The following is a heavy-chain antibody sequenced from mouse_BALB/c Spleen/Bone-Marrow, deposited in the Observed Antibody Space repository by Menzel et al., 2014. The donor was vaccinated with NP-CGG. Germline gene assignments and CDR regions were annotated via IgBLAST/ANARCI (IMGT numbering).Heavy chain of an antibody. CDR3: ASSGGYDGFAY. CDR2: INPYNGDT. CDR1: GYSFTGYF. D-gene: IGHD2-2*01. J-gene: IGHJ3*01. Sequence: VQLQQSGPELVKPGASLKISCKASGYSFTGYFMNWVMQSHGKSLEWIGRINPYNGDTFYNQKFKGKATLTVDKSSSTAHMELRRLASEDFEVCESASSGGYDGFAYWGQGTLVTVSA. V-gene: IGHV1-20*02.